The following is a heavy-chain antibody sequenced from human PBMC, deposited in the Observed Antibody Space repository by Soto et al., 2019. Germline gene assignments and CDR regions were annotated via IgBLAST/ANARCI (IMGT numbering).Heavy chain of an antibody. CDR3: AMVGGWSGGSNGMDV. CDR2: IRRKANSYTT. Sequence: EVQLVESGGGLVQPGGSLRLSCAASGLIFSDYHMDWVRQAPGKGLEWVGRIRRKANSYTTEYAASVKGRFTISRDDSKNSLYLQMNSLKTEDRAVYYCAMVGGWSGGSNGMDVWGQGTTVTVSS. CDR1: GLIFSDYH. D-gene: IGHD6-19*01. V-gene: IGHV3-72*01. J-gene: IGHJ6*02.